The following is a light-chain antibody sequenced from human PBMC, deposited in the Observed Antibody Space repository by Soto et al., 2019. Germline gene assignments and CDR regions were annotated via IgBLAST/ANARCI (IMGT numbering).Light chain of an antibody. J-gene: IGKJ1*01. Sequence: EIVLTRSPGTLSLSPGERATLSCRASQIITRNYLAWYQQKSGQAPRLLIYGASSRATGIPDRFSGSGSGTDFTLTISRLEPEDFAVYFCQQYETSPRTFGQGTKV. V-gene: IGKV3-20*01. CDR1: QIITRNY. CDR3: QQYETSPRT. CDR2: GAS.